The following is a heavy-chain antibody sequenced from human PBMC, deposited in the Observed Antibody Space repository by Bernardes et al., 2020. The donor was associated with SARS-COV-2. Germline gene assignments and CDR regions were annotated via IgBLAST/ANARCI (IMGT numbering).Heavy chain of an antibody. D-gene: IGHD5-12*01. CDR3: TIANTTATITYYFDY. V-gene: IGHV3-73*01. CDR2: IRSKANSYAT. CDR1: GFTFSGSA. Sequence: GGSLRLSCAASGFTFSGSAMHWVRQASGKGLEWVGRIRSKANSYATAYAASVKGRFTISRDDSKNTAYLQMNSLKTEDTAVYYCTIANTTATITYYFDYWGQGTLVTVSS. J-gene: IGHJ4*02.